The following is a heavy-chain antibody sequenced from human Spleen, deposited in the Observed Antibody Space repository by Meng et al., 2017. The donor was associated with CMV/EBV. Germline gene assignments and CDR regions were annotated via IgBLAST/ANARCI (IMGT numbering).Heavy chain of an antibody. Sequence: ISGDSVSSNSAAWNWIRQSPSRGLEWLRRTYYRSKWYNDYAVSVKSRITINPDTSKNQLSLQLNSVTPEDTAVYYCAYGSSSFYYFDYWGQGTLV. CDR3: AYGSSSFYYFDY. CDR2: TYYRSKWYN. CDR1: GDSVSSNSAA. V-gene: IGHV6-1*01. J-gene: IGHJ4*02. D-gene: IGHD6-6*01.